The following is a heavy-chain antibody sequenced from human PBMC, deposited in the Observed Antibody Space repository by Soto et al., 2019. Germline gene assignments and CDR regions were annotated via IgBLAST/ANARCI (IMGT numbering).Heavy chain of an antibody. CDR2: MSHSGGT. V-gene: IGHV4-34*01. CDR3: ARVERGTATTVVDAFDI. Sequence: QVQLQQWGAGLLKPSETLSLTCAVDGGFVSSGSYYWSWIRQPPGKGLEWIGEMSHSGGTHFNPSLKRRGTISVETSKNQFSLKMSSVTAADTALYYCARVERGTATTVVDAFDIWGPGTMVTVSS. D-gene: IGHD1-1*01. CDR1: GGFVSSGSYY. J-gene: IGHJ3*02.